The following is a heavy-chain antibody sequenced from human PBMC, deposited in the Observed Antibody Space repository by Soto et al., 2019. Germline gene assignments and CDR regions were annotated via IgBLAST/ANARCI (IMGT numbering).Heavy chain of an antibody. V-gene: IGHV3-21*01. CDR3: ARVSSKYCSGGSCYSVGT. CDR2: ISSSSSYI. CDR1: GFTFSSYS. Sequence: EVQLVESGGGLVKPGGSLRLSCAASGFTFSSYSMNWVRQAPGKGLEWVSSISSSSSYIYYADSVKGRFTISRDNAKNSLYLQMNSLRAEDTAVYYCARVSSKYCSGGSCYSVGTWGQGTLVTVSS. D-gene: IGHD2-15*01. J-gene: IGHJ5*02.